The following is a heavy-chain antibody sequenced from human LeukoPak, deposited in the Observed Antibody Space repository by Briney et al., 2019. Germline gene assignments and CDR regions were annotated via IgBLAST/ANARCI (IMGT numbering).Heavy chain of an antibody. V-gene: IGHV3-48*01. Sequence: PGGSLRLSCVGSGFTFSNYLMNWVRQAPGKGLEWVSFISSTGGTIYYADAVKGRFTVSRDNSRNTLYLQMDSLRSEDTAVYYCARDFFPIVDSTWYEIGYWGQGTLVTVSS. D-gene: IGHD2-21*01. CDR3: ARDFFPIVDSTWYEIGY. J-gene: IGHJ4*02. CDR1: GFTFSNYL. CDR2: ISSTGGTI.